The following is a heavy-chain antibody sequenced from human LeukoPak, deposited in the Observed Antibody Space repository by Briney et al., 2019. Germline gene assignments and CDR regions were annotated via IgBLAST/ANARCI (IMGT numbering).Heavy chain of an antibody. Sequence: GGSLRLSCAASGLTFSSYSMNWVRQAPGKGLEWVSSISSSSSYIYYADSVKGRFTISRDNAKNSLYLQMNSLRAEDTAVYYCARSGIAVAGWFDYWGQGTLVTVSS. V-gene: IGHV3-21*01. CDR2: ISSSSSYI. J-gene: IGHJ4*02. D-gene: IGHD6-19*01. CDR3: ARSGIAVAGWFDY. CDR1: GLTFSSYS.